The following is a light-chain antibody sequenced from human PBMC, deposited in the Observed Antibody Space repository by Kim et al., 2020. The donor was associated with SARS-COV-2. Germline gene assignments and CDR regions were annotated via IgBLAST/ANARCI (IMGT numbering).Light chain of an antibody. CDR2: NAS. CDR1: QSVSSN. J-gene: IGKJ5*01. V-gene: IGKV3-11*01. Sequence: EIVLTQSPATLSLSPGERATLSCRASQSVSSNLALYQQKPGQAPRLLIYNASNRATGTPARFSGSGSGTDFTLTISSLEPEDFAVYYCQQRSNWPRITFGQGTRLEIK. CDR3: QQRSNWPRIT.